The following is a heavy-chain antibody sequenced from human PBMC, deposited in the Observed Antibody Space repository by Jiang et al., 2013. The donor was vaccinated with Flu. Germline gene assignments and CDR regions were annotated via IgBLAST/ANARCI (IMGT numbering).Heavy chain of an antibody. CDR3: ARRYSSSPTPDYYGMDV. D-gene: IGHD6-13*01. Sequence: GAEVKKPGESLRISCKGSGYSFTSYWISWVRQMPGKGLEWMGRIDPSDSYTNYSPSFQGHVTISADKSISTAYLQWSSLKASDTAMYYCARRYSSSPTPDYYGMDVWGQGTTVTVSS. CDR2: IDPSDSYT. V-gene: IGHV5-10-1*01. CDR1: GYSFTSYW. J-gene: IGHJ6*02.